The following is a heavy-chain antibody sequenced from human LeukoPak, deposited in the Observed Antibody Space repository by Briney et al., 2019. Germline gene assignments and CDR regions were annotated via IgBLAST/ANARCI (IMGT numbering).Heavy chain of an antibody. CDR3: AKRLGYCSDGSCYFPY. V-gene: IGHV3-23*01. Sequence: GGSLRLSCAASGFTFSSSAMSWVRQAPGKGLEWVSAISNNGGYTYYADSVQGRFTISRDNSKSTLCLQMNSLRAEDTAVYYCAKRLGYCSDGSCYFPYWGQGTLVTVSS. CDR1: GFTFSSSA. J-gene: IGHJ4*02. D-gene: IGHD2-15*01. CDR2: ISNNGGYT.